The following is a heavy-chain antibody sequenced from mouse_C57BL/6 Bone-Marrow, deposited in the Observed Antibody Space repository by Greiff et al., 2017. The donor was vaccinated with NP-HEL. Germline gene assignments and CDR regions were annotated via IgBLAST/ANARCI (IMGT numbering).Heavy chain of an antibody. J-gene: IGHJ3*01. CDR2: INPGSGGT. CDR1: GYAFTNYL. CDR3: AGEGGSPFAY. V-gene: IGHV1-54*01. D-gene: IGHD1-1*01. Sequence: LVESGAELVRPGTSVKVSCKASGYAFTNYLIEWVKQRPGQGLEWIGVINPGSGGTNYNEKFKGKATLTADKSSSTAYMQLSSLTSEDSAVYFCAGEGGSPFAYWGQGTLVTVSA.